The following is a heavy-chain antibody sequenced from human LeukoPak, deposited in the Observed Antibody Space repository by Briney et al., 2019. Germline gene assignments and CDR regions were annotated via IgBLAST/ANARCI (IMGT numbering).Heavy chain of an antibody. CDR2: ISTGGSST. Sequence: GGSLRLSCEASGFTFSDYWMHWVRQAPGKGLVWVSRISTGGSSTSYADSVKGRFTISRDNAKNTLYLHMNSLRAEDTAIYFCARDPSLRSGNFDSWGQGTLVTVAS. CDR1: GFTFSDYW. D-gene: IGHD1-1*01. CDR3: ARDPSLRSGNFDS. J-gene: IGHJ4*02. V-gene: IGHV3-74*01.